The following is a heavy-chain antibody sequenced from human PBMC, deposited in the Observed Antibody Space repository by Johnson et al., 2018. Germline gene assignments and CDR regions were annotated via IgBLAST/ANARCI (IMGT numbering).Heavy chain of an antibody. D-gene: IGHD2-8*01. CDR2: ISTKADGGTA. Sequence: VQLVESGGGLVNXGESLTLSCVASGFTLKNAWMAWVRQAPGKGLAWVGRISTKADGGTAEHTAPVKGRFTVSRDDSKNTLSLQMNNLRIEDTAVYYCTTGALGVWGQGTTVTVSS. CDR3: TTGALGV. V-gene: IGHV3-15*01. J-gene: IGHJ6*02. CDR1: GFTLKNAW.